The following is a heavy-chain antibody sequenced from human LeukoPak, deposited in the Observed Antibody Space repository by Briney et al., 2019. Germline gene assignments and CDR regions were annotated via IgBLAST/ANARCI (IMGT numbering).Heavy chain of an antibody. D-gene: IGHD5-12*01. CDR2: FTGSYDAT. J-gene: IGHJ4*02. V-gene: IGHV3-23*01. Sequence: GGSLRLSCAASGFTFSTNAMTWVRLAPGKGLEWVSNFTGSYDATYYADSVKGRVTMSRGQSTTTLPLELTNLTLEDTTIYYCAKGPRLNSGYQPESWGQGTLVTVSS. CDR1: GFTFSTNA. CDR3: AKGPRLNSGYQPES.